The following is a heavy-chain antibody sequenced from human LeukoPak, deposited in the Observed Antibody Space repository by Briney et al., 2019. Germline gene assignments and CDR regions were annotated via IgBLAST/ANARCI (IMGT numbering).Heavy chain of an antibody. V-gene: IGHV4-30-4*01. Sequence: SETLSLTCTVSGGSISSGDYYWSWIRQPPGKGLEWIGYIYYSGTTYYNPSLKSRVTISVDTSKNQFSLKLTSVTAADTAVYYCAKCPTDYDSLTGYYPFDYWGQGTLVTVSS. CDR1: GGSISSGDYY. J-gene: IGHJ4*02. CDR2: IYYSGTT. D-gene: IGHD3-9*01. CDR3: AKCPTDYDSLTGYYPFDY.